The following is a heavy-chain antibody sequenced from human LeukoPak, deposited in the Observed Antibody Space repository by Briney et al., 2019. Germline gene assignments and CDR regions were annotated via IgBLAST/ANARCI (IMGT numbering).Heavy chain of an antibody. Sequence: GGSLRLSCAASGFSFDDYAMHWVRQAPGKGLEWVSSISWNSGFIAYADSVKGRFTISRDNAKKSLYLQMNSLRPEDMALYYCXXXXXXXXXXXXRSGYSGAFDYWGQGTLVTVSS. CDR3: XXXXXXXXXXXXRSGYSGAFDY. V-gene: IGHV3-9*03. J-gene: IGHJ4*02. D-gene: IGHD3-3*01. CDR2: ISWNSGFI. CDR1: GFSFDDYA.